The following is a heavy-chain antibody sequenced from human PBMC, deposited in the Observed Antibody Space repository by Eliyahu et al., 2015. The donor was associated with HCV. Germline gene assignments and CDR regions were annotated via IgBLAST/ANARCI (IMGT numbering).Heavy chain of an antibody. J-gene: IGHJ4*02. CDR2: ISTYNGNM. D-gene: IGHD2-21*01. Sequence: QVQLMQSAAEVKKPGASVKVSCKTSGYSFATYGINWVRQAPGQGLEWMGWISTYNGNMNYAQNLQGRVTMTTDTSTATAFMELRSLTSDDTAVYYCARSDCGGDCSSPGGNDYWGQGTLVTVSA. CDR1: GYSFATYG. V-gene: IGHV1-18*01. CDR3: ARSDCGGDCSSPGGNDY.